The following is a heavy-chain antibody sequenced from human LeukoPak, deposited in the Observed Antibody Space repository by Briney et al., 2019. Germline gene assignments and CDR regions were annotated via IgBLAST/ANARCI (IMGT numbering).Heavy chain of an antibody. CDR3: ASRYNWNDGGAFDY. D-gene: IGHD1-1*01. Sequence: SETLSLTCTVSGGSVSSGDYYWSWIRQPPGKGLEWIGYIYYSGSTYYNPSLKSRVTISVDTSKNQFSLKLSSVTAADTAVYYCASRYNWNDGGAFDYWGQGTLVTVSS. CDR2: IYYSGST. CDR1: GGSVSSGDYY. V-gene: IGHV4-30-4*08. J-gene: IGHJ4*02.